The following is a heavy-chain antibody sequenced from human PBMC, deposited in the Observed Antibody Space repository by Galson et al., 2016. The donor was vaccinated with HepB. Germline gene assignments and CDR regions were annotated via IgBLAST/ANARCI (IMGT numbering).Heavy chain of an antibody. J-gene: IGHJ4*02. V-gene: IGHV1-69*06. CDR3: VTGDYYYDSSGYYPRYFDS. CDR2: IIPMFGAA. D-gene: IGHD3-22*01. CDR1: GGTRTSYM. Sequence: SVKVSCKAAGGTRTSYMMSWVRQAPGQGLEWMGGIIPMFGAAQYAQKFRGRVTITADRSTATINMEMSSLISEDTANYYCVTGDYYYDSSGYYPRYFDSWGQGTLVTVSS.